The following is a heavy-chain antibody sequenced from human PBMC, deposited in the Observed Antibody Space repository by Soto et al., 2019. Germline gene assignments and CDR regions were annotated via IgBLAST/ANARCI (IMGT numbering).Heavy chain of an antibody. CDR1: GFTFSSYG. D-gene: IGHD3-10*01. CDR3: AKDALGFGEGRRGMDV. CDR2: ISYDGSNK. V-gene: IGHV3-30*18. J-gene: IGHJ6*02. Sequence: QVQLVESGGGVVQPGRSLRLSCAASGFTFSSYGMHWVRQAPGKGLEWVAVISYDGSNKYYADSVKGRFTISRDNSKNTLYLQMNSLRAEDTAVYYCAKDALGFGEGRRGMDVWGQGTTVTVSS.